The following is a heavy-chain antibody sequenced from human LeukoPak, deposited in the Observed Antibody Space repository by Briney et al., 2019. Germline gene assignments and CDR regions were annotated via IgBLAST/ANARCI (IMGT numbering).Heavy chain of an antibody. CDR1: GFTFSLYS. CDR3: AKDRYSSGWYLEYFDY. J-gene: IGHJ4*02. V-gene: IGHV3-23*01. Sequence: GGPLRLSCAASGFTFSLYSMNWVRQAPGKGLEWVSAISGSGGSTYYADSVKGRFTISRDNSKNTLYLQMNSLRAEDTAVYYCAKDRYSSGWYLEYFDYWGQGTLVTVSS. D-gene: IGHD6-19*01. CDR2: ISGSGGST.